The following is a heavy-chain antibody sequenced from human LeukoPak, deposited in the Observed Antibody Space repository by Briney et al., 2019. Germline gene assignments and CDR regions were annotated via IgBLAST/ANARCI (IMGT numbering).Heavy chain of an antibody. CDR3: AKGMAARPGYFDY. CDR1: GFTFSSYG. D-gene: IGHD6-6*01. Sequence: SGGSLRLSCAASGFTFSSYGMHWVRQAPGKGLEWVAFIRYDGSNKYYADSVKGRFTISRDSSKNTLYLQMNSLRAEDTAVYYCAKGMAARPGYFDYWGQGTLVTVSS. V-gene: IGHV3-30*02. CDR2: IRYDGSNK. J-gene: IGHJ4*02.